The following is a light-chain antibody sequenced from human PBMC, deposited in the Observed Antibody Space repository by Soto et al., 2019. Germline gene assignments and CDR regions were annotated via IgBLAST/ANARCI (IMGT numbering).Light chain of an antibody. CDR3: QQRSNWPIT. CDR1: QSVSSSY. CDR2: GAS. V-gene: IGKV3D-20*02. J-gene: IGKJ5*01. Sequence: EVGLTQSPGTLSLSPGERATLSCRASQSVSSSYLAWYQQKPGQAPRLLIYGASSRATGIPDRFSGSGSGTDFTLTISRLEPEDFAVYYCQQRSNWPITFGQGTRLEIK.